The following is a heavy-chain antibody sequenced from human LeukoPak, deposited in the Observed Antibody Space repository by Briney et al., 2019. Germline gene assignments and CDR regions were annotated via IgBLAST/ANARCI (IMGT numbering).Heavy chain of an antibody. CDR1: GFIFSSYW. CDR2: IKEDGSEK. J-gene: IGHJ6*04. V-gene: IGHV3-7*03. CDR3: ARRALRYCSSTSCPAQYYGVDV. Sequence: GSLGLSCAASGFIFSSYWMSWVRQAPGKGLEWVANIKEDGSEKYYVDSVKGRFTISRDNAKNSLYLQTNSLRAEDTAVYYCARRALRYCSSTSCPAQYYGVDVWGKGTTVTVSS. D-gene: IGHD2-2*01.